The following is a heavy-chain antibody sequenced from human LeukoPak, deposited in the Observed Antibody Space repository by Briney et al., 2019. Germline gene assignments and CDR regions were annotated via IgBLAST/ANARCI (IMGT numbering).Heavy chain of an antibody. CDR1: GFTFTNYA. D-gene: IGHD6-19*01. Sequence: PGGSLRLSCAASGFTFTNYAMSWVRQAPGKGLEWVSYISSSSSYTNYADSVKGRFTISRDNAKNSLYLQMNSLRAEDTAVYYCARVMVGYSSGWYDYWGQGTLVTVSS. J-gene: IGHJ4*02. CDR3: ARVMVGYSSGWYDY. V-gene: IGHV3-11*06. CDR2: ISSSSSYT.